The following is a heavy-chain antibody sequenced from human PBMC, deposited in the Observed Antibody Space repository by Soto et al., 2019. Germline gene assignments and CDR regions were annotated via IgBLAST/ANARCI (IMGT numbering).Heavy chain of an antibody. CDR1: GFSVGGNY. V-gene: IGHV3-53*01. Sequence: EERLVQSGGGLVQPGGSLRLSCAASGFSVGGNYMSWVRQAPGKGLELVSLIYSGGNPFYADSMKGRFTLSRDNSNNMLYLHMDRLRAEDTAVYYCARGPNSDCWGQGTLVIVSS. CDR3: ARGPNSDC. CDR2: IYSGGNP. J-gene: IGHJ4*02. D-gene: IGHD2-21*01.